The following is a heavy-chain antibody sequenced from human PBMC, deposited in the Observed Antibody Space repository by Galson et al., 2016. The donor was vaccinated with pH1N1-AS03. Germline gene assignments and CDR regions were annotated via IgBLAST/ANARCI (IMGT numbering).Heavy chain of an antibody. J-gene: IGHJ3*02. CDR1: GFTLSSSA. CDR3: AKNRYYDSSADAFDI. CDR2: ISNSGATT. D-gene: IGHD3-22*01. Sequence: SLRLSCAASGFTLSSSAMSWVRQAPGKGLEWASFISNSGATTHYADSVKGRFTISRENSRNTLYLQMNSLRDEDTAVYYCAKNRYYDSSADAFDIWGQGTLVTVSS. V-gene: IGHV3-23*01.